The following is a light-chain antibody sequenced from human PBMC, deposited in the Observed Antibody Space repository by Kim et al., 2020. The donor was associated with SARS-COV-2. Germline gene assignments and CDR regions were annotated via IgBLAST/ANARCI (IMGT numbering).Light chain of an antibody. CDR2: QDT. CDR1: KLGDKY. J-gene: IGLJ3*02. Sequence: SYELTQPPSVSVSPGQTASITCSGDKLGDKYACWYQQKPGKSPVLVIYQDTMRPSGIPERFSGSNSGNTATLTISGTQAMDEADYYCQAWDSSTAVFGGGTQLTVL. CDR3: QAWDSSTAV. V-gene: IGLV3-1*01.